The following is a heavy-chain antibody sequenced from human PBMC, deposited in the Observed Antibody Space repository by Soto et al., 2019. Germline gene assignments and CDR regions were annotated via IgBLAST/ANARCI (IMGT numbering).Heavy chain of an antibody. CDR2: INHNGST. CDR1: GGSFSGYY. D-gene: IGHD3-16*01. Sequence: QVQLQQWGAGLLKPSETLSLTCAVYGGSFSGYYWSWIRQPPGKGLEWIGEINHNGSTNYNPSLKSRVTISVDTSKNQFSLKLSSVTAADTAVYYCARGAVVRGRILGYYYYYGMDVWGQGTTVTVSS. V-gene: IGHV4-34*01. J-gene: IGHJ6*02. CDR3: ARGAVVRGRILGYYYYYGMDV.